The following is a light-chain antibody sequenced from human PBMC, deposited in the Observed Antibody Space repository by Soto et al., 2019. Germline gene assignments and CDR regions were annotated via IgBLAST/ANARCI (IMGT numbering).Light chain of an antibody. CDR2: GAS. CDR1: QSVGKY. J-gene: IGKJ4*01. CDR3: QQYSSYPLT. V-gene: IGKV3-20*01. Sequence: DIVLTQSPATLSLSPGERATLSCRASQSVGKYLVWYQQKPGQAPRLLIYGASTRATGVPARFSGSGSGTEFTLTISRLEPEDFAVYYCQQYSSYPLTFGGGTKVDIK.